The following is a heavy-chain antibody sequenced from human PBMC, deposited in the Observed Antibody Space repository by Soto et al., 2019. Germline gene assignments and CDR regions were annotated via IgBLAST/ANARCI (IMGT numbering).Heavy chain of an antibody. Sequence: ASVKVSCKASGYTFTSYGISWVRQAPGQGLEWMGWISAYNGNTNYAQKLQGRVTMTTDTSTSTAYMELRSLRSDDTAVYYCAREGGQIAARNRRYYYYCMGVWGQGTTVTVSS. CDR3: AREGGQIAARNRRYYYYCMGV. CDR2: ISAYNGNT. D-gene: IGHD6-6*01. J-gene: IGHJ6*02. CDR1: GYTFTSYG. V-gene: IGHV1-18*01.